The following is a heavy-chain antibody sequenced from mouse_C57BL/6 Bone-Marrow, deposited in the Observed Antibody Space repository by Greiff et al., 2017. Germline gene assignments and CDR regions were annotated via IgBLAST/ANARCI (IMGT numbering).Heavy chain of an antibody. CDR3: ARNYGVAY. Sequence: QVQLQQPGAELVRPGTSVKLSCKASGYTLTSYWMHWVKQRPGQGLEWIGVIDPSDSYTNYNQKFKGKATLTVDTSSSTAYMQLSSRTSEDSAVYYCARNYGVAYWGQGTLVTVSA. D-gene: IGHD1-1*01. CDR2: IDPSDSYT. V-gene: IGHV1-59*01. J-gene: IGHJ3*01. CDR1: GYTLTSYW.